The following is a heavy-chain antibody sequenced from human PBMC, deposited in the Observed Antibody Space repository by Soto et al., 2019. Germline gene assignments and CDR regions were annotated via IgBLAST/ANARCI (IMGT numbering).Heavy chain of an antibody. CDR2: INSGGST. J-gene: IGHJ5*02. V-gene: IGHV3-53*01. D-gene: IGHD3-16*01. CDR1: GFTVSSHY. Sequence: GGSLRLSCAPSGFTVSSHYMSWVRQAPGKGLEWVSVINSGGSTYSADSVKGRFTISRDHSRNTLYLQMNSLGVEDTAVYDCSRDGALKPFSSWGQGALVTVSS. CDR3: SRDGALKPFSS.